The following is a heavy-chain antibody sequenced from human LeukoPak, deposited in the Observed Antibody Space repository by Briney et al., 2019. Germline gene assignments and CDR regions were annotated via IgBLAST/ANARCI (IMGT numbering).Heavy chain of an antibody. V-gene: IGHV3-7*01. D-gene: IGHD3-10*01. Sequence: PGGSLRLSCAASGFTFSTYWLTWVRQAPGKGLEWVANIKQDESEKYYGDSVKGRFTISRDDAKNSVYLQMNSLRAEDTAVYYCARETNHYYSGSYFIDYWGQGTLVTVSS. CDR1: GFTFSTYW. CDR3: ARETNHYYSGSYFIDY. J-gene: IGHJ4*02. CDR2: IKQDESEK.